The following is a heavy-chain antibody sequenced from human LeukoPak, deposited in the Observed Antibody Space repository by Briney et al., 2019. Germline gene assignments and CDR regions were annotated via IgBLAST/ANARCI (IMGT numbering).Heavy chain of an antibody. CDR2: ISSSGSTI. J-gene: IGHJ4*02. D-gene: IGHD3-16*01. Sequence: PGGSLRLSCAASGFTFSDYYMSWIRQAPGKGLEWVSYISSSGSTIYYADSVEGRFTISRDNVKNTLYLQMNSLRVEDTAVYYCARDPGWGALDYWGQGALVIVSS. CDR3: ARDPGWGALDY. V-gene: IGHV3-11*01. CDR1: GFTFSDYY.